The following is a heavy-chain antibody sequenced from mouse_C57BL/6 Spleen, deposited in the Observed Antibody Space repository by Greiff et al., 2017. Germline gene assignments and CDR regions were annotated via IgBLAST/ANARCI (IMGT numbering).Heavy chain of an antibody. Sequence: VQLQQPGAELVKPGASVKLSCKASGYTFTSYWMPWVKQRPGQGLEWIGMIHPNSGSTNYNEKFKGKATLTVDKSSSKAYMQLSSLTSEDSAVYYCAREGYDYDGDAMDYWGQGTSVTVSS. J-gene: IGHJ4*01. CDR2: IHPNSGST. CDR1: GYTFTSYW. D-gene: IGHD2-4*01. CDR3: AREGYDYDGDAMDY. V-gene: IGHV1-64*01.